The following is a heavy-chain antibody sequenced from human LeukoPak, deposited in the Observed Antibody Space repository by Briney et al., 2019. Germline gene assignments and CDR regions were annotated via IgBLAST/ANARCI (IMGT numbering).Heavy chain of an antibody. CDR3: ARGIQCSSTSCYAGSTFDY. CDR1: GFTFSNYG. Sequence: GGSLRLSCAASGFTFSNYGMHWVRQAPGRGLEWVAVISYDGSNKYYADSVKGRFTISRDNSKNTLYLQMNSLRAEDTAVYYCARGIQCSSTSCYAGSTFDYWGQGTLVTVSS. D-gene: IGHD2-2*01. J-gene: IGHJ4*02. V-gene: IGHV3-30*19. CDR2: ISYDGSNK.